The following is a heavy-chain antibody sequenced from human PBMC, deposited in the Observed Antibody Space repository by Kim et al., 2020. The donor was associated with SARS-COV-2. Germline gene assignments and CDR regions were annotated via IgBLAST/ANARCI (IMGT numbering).Heavy chain of an antibody. D-gene: IGHD2-15*01. CDR1: GGSISTSSYY. Sequence: SETLSLTCTVSGGSISTSSYYWGWTRQPPGKGLEWIASIYYSGSTYYNPSLKSRVTISVDTSKNQFSLKLSSVTAAATAVYYCASSKRGGMVVAAPHYFDYGGRGTLVSV. CDR3: ASSKRGGMVVAAPHYFDY. V-gene: IGHV4-39*01. CDR2: IYYSGST. J-gene: IGHJ4*02.